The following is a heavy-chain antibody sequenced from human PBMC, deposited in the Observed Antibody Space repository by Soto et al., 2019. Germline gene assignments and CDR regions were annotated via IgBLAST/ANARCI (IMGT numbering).Heavy chain of an antibody. CDR3: VRERAHFDGFDV. CDR1: GFAFSTFG. CDR2: IWHDGINK. J-gene: IGHJ3*01. Sequence: QVQLVESGGGVVQPGRSLRLSCAASGFAFSTFGMHWVRQAPGKGLEWLTVIWHDGINKFYADSVKGRFTIFRDNSKNTLDLQMDSLRVEDTAVYYCVRERAHFDGFDVWGQGAMVTVSS. V-gene: IGHV3-33*01.